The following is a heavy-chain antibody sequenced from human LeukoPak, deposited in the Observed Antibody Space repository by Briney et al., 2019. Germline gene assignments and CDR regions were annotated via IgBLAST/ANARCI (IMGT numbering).Heavy chain of an antibody. D-gene: IGHD6-19*01. CDR1: GGSFSGYY. J-gene: IGHJ4*02. CDR3: ARGWLPPPIAVAARGCYFDY. CDR2: INHSGST. Sequence: PSETLSLTCAVYGGSFSGYYWSWIRQPPGKGLEWIGEINHSGSTNYDPSLKSRVTISVDTSKNQFSLKLSSVTAADTAVYYCARGWLPPPIAVAARGCYFDYWGQGTLVTVSS. V-gene: IGHV4-34*01.